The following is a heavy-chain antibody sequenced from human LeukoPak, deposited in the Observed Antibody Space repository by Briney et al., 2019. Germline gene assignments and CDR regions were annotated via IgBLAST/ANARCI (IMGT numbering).Heavy chain of an antibody. CDR3: ARGGLNYYDSSGYYDY. D-gene: IGHD3-22*01. V-gene: IGHV1-2*02. CDR2: INPNSGGT. J-gene: IGHJ4*02. CDR1: GYTFTGYY. Sequence: GASVKVSCKASGYTFTGYYMHWVRQAPGQGREWTGWINPNSGGTNYAQKFQGRVTMTRDTSISTAYMELSRLRSDDTAVYYCARGGLNYYDSSGYYDYWGQGTLVTVSS.